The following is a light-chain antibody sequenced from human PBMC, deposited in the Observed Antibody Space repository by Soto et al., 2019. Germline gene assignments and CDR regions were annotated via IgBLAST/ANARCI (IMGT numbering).Light chain of an antibody. J-gene: IGKJ1*01. CDR1: EGVGSS. CDR3: QQYGSLPKT. V-gene: IGKV3-20*01. CDR2: GAF. Sequence: ETVMTQSPATLSVSPGERVTLSCRASEGVGSSLALYQQKPGQAPRLLIYGAFSRANGIPVRFSGSASGTDFTPIISRLEPEDVAVYYCQQYGSLPKTFGQGTKVDIK.